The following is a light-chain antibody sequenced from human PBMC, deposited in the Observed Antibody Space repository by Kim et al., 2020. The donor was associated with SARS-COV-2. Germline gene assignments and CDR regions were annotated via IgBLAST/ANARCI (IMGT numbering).Light chain of an antibody. J-gene: IGLJ3*02. V-gene: IGLV10-54*01. CDR3: SAWDCSLNAWV. CDR2: RNN. CDR1: NIRVSEQG. Sequence: PTATRTCTGNNIRVSEQGSAWLQQHQGHPPKLLSYRNNNRPSGISDRVSASRSENTASLTIAGLQPEDEADYYCSAWDCSLNAWVFGGGTQLTVL.